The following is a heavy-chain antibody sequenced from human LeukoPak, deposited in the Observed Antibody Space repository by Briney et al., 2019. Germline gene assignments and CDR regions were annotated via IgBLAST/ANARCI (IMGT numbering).Heavy chain of an antibody. CDR1: GGSFSDYY. CDR2: ISHSGST. Sequence: PSETLSLTCAVYGGSFSDYYWTWIRQSPGRGLEWIGEISHSGSTYYDPSLKSRVTISVDTSNNHFSLKLSSVTAADTAMYYCAWTSGSYSNWGQGTLVTVSS. CDR3: AWTSGSYSN. J-gene: IGHJ4*02. V-gene: IGHV4-34*01. D-gene: IGHD1-26*01.